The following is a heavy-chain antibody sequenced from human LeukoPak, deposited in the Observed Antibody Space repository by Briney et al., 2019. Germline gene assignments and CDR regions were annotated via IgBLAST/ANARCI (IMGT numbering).Heavy chain of an antibody. V-gene: IGHV4-31*03. Sequence: SETLSLTCTVSGGSISSGGYYWSWIRQHPGXXXXXXXXXXXXXXTYYNPSLKSRVTISVDTSKNQFSLKLSSVTAADTAVYYCARGLYYYDSSGRYYYYYYGMDVWGQGTTVTVSS. CDR2: XXXXXXT. CDR1: GGSISSGGYY. D-gene: IGHD3-22*01. CDR3: ARGLYYYDSSGRYYYYYYGMDV. J-gene: IGHJ6*02.